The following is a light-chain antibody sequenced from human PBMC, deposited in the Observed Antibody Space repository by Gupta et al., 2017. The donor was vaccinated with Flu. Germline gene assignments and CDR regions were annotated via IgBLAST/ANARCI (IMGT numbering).Light chain of an antibody. V-gene: IGKV3-20*01. CDR3: QQYDYTTFT. CDR2: GAS. J-gene: IGKJ3*01. CDR1: QSAISRH. Sequence: DIVLTQSPGTLSLSPGERATLSCRASQSAISRHLAWYQQKPGQAPRLLIYGASNRATGIPDRFSGSGSGTDFSLTINRLEPEDFAVYFCQQYDYTTFTFGPGTKVDIK.